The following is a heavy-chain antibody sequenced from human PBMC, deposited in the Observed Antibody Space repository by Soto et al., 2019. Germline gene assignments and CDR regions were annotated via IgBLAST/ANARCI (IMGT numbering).Heavy chain of an antibody. D-gene: IGHD3-16*01. CDR1: GFTVSTKY. Sequence: EVQVVESGGGLVQPGGSLRLSCAASGFTVSTKYMSWVSQAPGKGLEWVSVIYSGGSTFYADSVRGRFTISRDNSKNTVNLQMNSLRAEDTAVYYCARDPWAADYWGQGTLVTVSS. J-gene: IGHJ4*02. CDR2: IYSGGST. V-gene: IGHV3-66*01. CDR3: ARDPWAADY.